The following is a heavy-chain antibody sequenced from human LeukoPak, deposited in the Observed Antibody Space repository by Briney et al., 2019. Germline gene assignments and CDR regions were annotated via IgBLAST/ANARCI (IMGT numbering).Heavy chain of an antibody. Sequence: PARSLRLSGAASGPTFSSNAMRWVRQAPGNGLEWVSGISGSGGSTYYADSVKGRFTISRDNSKNTLYLQMNSLRAEDTAVYDCAKDSNGSGSAKTFDYWGQGTLVTVSS. CDR3: AKDSNGSGSAKTFDY. D-gene: IGHD3-10*01. CDR2: ISGSGGST. J-gene: IGHJ4*02. CDR1: GPTFSSNA. V-gene: IGHV3-23*01.